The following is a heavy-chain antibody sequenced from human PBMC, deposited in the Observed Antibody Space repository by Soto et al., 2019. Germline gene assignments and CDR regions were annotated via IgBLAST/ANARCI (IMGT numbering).Heavy chain of an antibody. CDR1: GFTFSSYG. CDR2: IWYDGSNK. Sequence: QVQLVESGGGVVQPGRSLRLSCAASGFTFSSYGMHWVRQAPGKGLEWVAVIWYDGSNKYYADSVKGRFTISRDNSRNTLYLQMNSLRAEDTAVYYCARDLGFGVYCDYGGFDYWGQGTLVTVSS. CDR3: ARDLGFGVYCDYGGFDY. J-gene: IGHJ4*02. V-gene: IGHV3-33*01. D-gene: IGHD4-17*01.